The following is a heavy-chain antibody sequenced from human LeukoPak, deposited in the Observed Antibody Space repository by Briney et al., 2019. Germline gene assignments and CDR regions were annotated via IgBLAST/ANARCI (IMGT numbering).Heavy chain of an antibody. D-gene: IGHD1-1*01. V-gene: IGHV3-7*05. CDR2: IKVDGTEE. Sequence: PGGALRPYPPRPRFSLHVYSLKWCGQAPGKGLGWVAHIKVDGTEEYYVDSVKGRFTISRDNSKNSLCLQMNSLRAEDTAVYYCARWNDGWEFAYWGQGTLVSVSS. J-gene: IGHJ4*02. CDR1: RFSLHVYS. CDR3: ARWNDGWEFAY.